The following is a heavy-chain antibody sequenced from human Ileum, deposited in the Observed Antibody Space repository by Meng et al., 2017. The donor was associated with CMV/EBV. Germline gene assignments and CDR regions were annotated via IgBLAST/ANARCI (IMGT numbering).Heavy chain of an antibody. CDR1: GTTFSDYD. V-gene: IGHV1-8*01. J-gene: IGHJ4*02. Sequence: ASVKVSCKASGTTFSDYDLNWVRQATGQGLEWMGWMNPGSGSTGYAQKFQGRVVMTRDTSISTAYMELSSLTSDDTAVYYCVKASQWTTLGEPLDYWGQGTLVTVSS. CDR3: VKASQWTTLGEPLDY. CDR2: MNPGSGST. D-gene: IGHD3-16*01.